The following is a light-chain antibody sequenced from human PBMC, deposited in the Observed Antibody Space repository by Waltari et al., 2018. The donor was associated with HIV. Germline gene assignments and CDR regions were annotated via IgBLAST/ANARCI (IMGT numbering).Light chain of an antibody. CDR2: QDT. CDR3: QAWDNSTAV. V-gene: IGLV3-1*01. J-gene: IGLJ2*01. Sequence: SYELTKPPSVSVSPGLTSIVTFSCDKLGVKDFCWYQQKPGQSPVLVIYQDTKRPSGIPERVSGSNSGNTATLTISGTQAVDEADYYCQAWDNSTAVFGGGTQLTVL. CDR1: KLGVKD.